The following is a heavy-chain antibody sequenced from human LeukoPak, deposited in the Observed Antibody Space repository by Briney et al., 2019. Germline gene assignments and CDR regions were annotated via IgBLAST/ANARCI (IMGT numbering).Heavy chain of an antibody. CDR2: ISYDGSNK. J-gene: IGHJ4*02. D-gene: IGHD5-12*01. CDR3: AKVEGYSGYVVRHGFSIDY. CDR1: GFTFSSYG. V-gene: IGHV3-30*18. Sequence: GRSLRLSCAASGFTFSSYGMHWVRQAPGKGLEWVAVISYDGSNKYYADSVKGRFTISRDNSKNTLYLQMNSLRAEDTAVYYCAKVEGYSGYVVRHGFSIDYWGQGTLVTVSS.